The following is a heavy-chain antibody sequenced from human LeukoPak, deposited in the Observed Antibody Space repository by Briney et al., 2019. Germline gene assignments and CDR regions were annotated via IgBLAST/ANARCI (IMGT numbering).Heavy chain of an antibody. CDR3: TTDRRGYYFDY. CDR1: GFTFSNAW. J-gene: IGHJ4*02. CDR2: IKSKTDGGTT. V-gene: IGHV3-15*01. Sequence: GGSLRLSCAASGFTFSNAWMSGVRQAPGKGLEWVGRIKSKTDGGTTDYAAPVKGRFTISRDDSKNTLYLQMNSLKTEDAAVYYCTTDRRGYYFDYWGQGTLVTVSS. D-gene: IGHD3-10*01.